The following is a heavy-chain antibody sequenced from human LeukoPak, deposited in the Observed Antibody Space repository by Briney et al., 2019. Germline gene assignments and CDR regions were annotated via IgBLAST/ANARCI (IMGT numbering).Heavy chain of an antibody. Sequence: GGSLRLSCAASGFTFSSYSMNWVRQAPGKGLEWDSYISRTSNTIYYADSVKGRFTISRDNAKNSLYLQMNSLRDEDTALYYCAKEEGVWGQGTTVIVSS. CDR1: GFTFSSYS. CDR3: AKEEGV. V-gene: IGHV3-48*02. CDR2: ISRTSNTI. J-gene: IGHJ6*02.